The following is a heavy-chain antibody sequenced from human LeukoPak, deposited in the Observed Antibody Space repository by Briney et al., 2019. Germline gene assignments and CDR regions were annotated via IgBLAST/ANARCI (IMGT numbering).Heavy chain of an antibody. Sequence: GGSLRLSCAASGFTGSSNYMSWVRQAPGKGLEWVSVIYSGGSTYYADSVKGRFTISRDNSKNTLYLQMNSLRAEDTAVYYCVRVGDFWSGYPNYYYGMDVWGQGTTVTVSS. J-gene: IGHJ6*02. CDR1: GFTGSSNY. CDR2: IYSGGST. D-gene: IGHD3-3*01. V-gene: IGHV3-66*02. CDR3: VRVGDFWSGYPNYYYGMDV.